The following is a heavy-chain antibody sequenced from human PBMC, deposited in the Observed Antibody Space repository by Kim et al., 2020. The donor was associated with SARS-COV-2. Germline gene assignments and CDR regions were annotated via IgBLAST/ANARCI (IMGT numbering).Heavy chain of an antibody. CDR2: INHSGST. J-gene: IGHJ4*02. CDR3: ASLIMATNYFDY. V-gene: IGHV4-34*01. Sequence: SETLSLTCAVYGGSFSGYYWSWIRQPPGKGLEWIGEINHSGSTNYNPSLKSRVTISVDTSKNQFSLKLSSVTAADTAVYYCASLIMATNYFDYWGQGTLVTVSS. D-gene: IGHD5-12*01. CDR1: GGSFSGYY.